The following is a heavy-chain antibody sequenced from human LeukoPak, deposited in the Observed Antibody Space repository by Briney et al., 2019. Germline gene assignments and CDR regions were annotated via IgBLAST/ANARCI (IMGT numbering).Heavy chain of an antibody. V-gene: IGHV3-11*01. CDR3: ARDMGIRQWLVRPLKTPDY. CDR2: ISSSGSTI. CDR1: GFTFSDYY. D-gene: IGHD6-19*01. Sequence: GGSLRLSCAASGFTFSDYYMSWIRQAPGKGLEWVSYISSSGSTIYYADSVKGRFTISRDNAKNSLYLQMNSLRAEDTAVYYCARDMGIRQWLVRPLKTPDYWGQGTLVTVSS. J-gene: IGHJ4*02.